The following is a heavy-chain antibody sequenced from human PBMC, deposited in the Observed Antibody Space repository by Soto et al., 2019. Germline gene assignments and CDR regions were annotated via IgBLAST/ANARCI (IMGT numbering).Heavy chain of an antibody. D-gene: IGHD4-17*01. CDR2: ISAYNGNT. J-gene: IGHJ6*02. CDR1: GYSFPSYG. V-gene: IGHV1-18*01. Sequence: ASVKVSCKASGYSFPSYGISWVRQAPGQGLEWMGWISAYNGNTYYAQKLQGTVTMTTHRSTSTAYMELRSLRSDDTAVYYCARDLYGGNFGYYYGLDVWGQGTTVTVSS. CDR3: ARDLYGGNFGYYYGLDV.